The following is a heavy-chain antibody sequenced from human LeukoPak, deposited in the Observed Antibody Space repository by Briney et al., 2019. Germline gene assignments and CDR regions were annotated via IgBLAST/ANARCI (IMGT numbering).Heavy chain of an antibody. V-gene: IGHV5-51*01. CDR2: IYPGESET. J-gene: IGHJ4*02. CDR3: ARQMGGTFFDY. D-gene: IGHD1-26*01. Sequence: GESLKISCKGSGYSFTSDWIGWVRQIPGKGLEWMGIIYPGESETRYSPSFQGQVTISADKSISAAYLQWSSLKASDTAMYYCARQMGGTFFDYWGQGTLVTVSS. CDR1: GYSFTSDW.